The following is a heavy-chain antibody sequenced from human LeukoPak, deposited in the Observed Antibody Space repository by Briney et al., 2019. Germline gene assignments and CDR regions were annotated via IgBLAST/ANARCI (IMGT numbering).Heavy chain of an antibody. V-gene: IGHV3-11*01. D-gene: IGHD5-12*01. CDR3: ASDIVATSGDF. Sequence: GGSLRLSCAASGFTFSDYYMSWIRQAPGKGLEWVAYITSSGDDIYYADSVKGRFTISRDNAKNALFLRMSSPRVEDTATYYCASDIVATSGDFWGQGTLVSVSS. J-gene: IGHJ4*02. CDR2: ITSSGDDI. CDR1: GFTFSDYY.